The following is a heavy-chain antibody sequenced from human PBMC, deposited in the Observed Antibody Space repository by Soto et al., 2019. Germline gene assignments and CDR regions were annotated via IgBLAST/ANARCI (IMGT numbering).Heavy chain of an antibody. CDR2: IKHDGSEK. Sequence: EMQVVESGGGLVQPGGSLRLSCVASGFTLSGYWMTWVRQTPGKGLEWVANIKHDGSEKYYVDSVKGRFTISRDNAKNSLYVQMNSLRVEDTAVYYGARGRGLDVWGQGTTVTVSS. V-gene: IGHV3-7*02. CDR1: GFTLSGYW. J-gene: IGHJ6*02. CDR3: ARGRGLDV.